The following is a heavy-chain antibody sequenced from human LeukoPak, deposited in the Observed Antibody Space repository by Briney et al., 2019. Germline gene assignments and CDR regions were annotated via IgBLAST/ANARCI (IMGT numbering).Heavy chain of an antibody. Sequence: GGSLRLSCAASGFTFSSYGMHWVRQAPGKGLEWVAVISYDGSNKYYAASVKGRFTISRDNSKNTLYLQMNSLRAEDTAVYYCAKDSTGYSYGPEDYWGQGTLVTVSS. V-gene: IGHV3-30*18. CDR2: ISYDGSNK. CDR1: GFTFSSYG. D-gene: IGHD5-18*01. J-gene: IGHJ4*02. CDR3: AKDSTGYSYGPEDY.